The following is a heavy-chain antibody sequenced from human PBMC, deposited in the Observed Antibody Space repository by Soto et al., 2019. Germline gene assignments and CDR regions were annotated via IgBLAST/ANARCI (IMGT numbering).Heavy chain of an antibody. CDR3: ARGAAAGFPFPDY. Sequence: SFAASGFTFSSYWMNWVSQSPGKGLEWVANIKQDGNEKHYVDSVKGRFTISRDSAKNSLYLQMNSLRAEDTAVYYCARGAAAGFPFPDYWGQGTPVTVSS. D-gene: IGHD6-13*01. CDR2: IKQDGNEK. V-gene: IGHV3-7*04. J-gene: IGHJ4*02. CDR1: GFTFSSYW.